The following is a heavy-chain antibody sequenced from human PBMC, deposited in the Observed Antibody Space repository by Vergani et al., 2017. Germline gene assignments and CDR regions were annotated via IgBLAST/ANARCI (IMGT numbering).Heavy chain of an antibody. J-gene: IGHJ6*02. D-gene: IGHD4-17*01. V-gene: IGHV3-15*01. CDR2: IKSKTDGGTT. CDR3: ARAYGDYELGDYYYYGMDV. Sequence: EVQLVESGGGLVKPGGSLRLSCAASGFTFSNAWMSWVRQAPGKGLEWVGRIKSKTDGGTTDYAAPVKGRFTISRDDSKNTLYLQMNSLRAGDTAVYYCARAYGDYELGDYYYYGMDVWGQGTTVTVSS. CDR1: GFTFSNAW.